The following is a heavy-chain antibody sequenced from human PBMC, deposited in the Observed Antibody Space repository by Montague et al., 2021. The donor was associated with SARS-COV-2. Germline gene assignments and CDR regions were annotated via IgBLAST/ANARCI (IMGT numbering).Heavy chain of an antibody. CDR3: ARSYYDILTNYYDAFDI. J-gene: IGHJ3*02. V-gene: IGHV2-70*04. Sequence: PALVKPTQTLTLTCTLSGFSLSTSGMRARWIRQPPGKALEWLARIDWDDDKFYGTSLKTRLTISKDTSKNQVVLTMTNMDPVDTATYYCARSYYDILTNYYDAFDIGGQGTMGTVSS. CDR1: GFSLSTSGMR. CDR2: IDWDDDK. D-gene: IGHD3-9*01.